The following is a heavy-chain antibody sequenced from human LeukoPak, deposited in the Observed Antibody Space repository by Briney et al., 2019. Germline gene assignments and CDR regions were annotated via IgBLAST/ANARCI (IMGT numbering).Heavy chain of an antibody. Sequence: PGGSLRLSCAASGFTFSTYGMHWVRQAPGKGLEWVTFIRYDGSNKYYADSVKGRFTISRDNSKNTLYLQMNSLRAEDTAVYYCAKAPRDSSGYFLYCFDCWGQGTLVTVSS. J-gene: IGHJ4*02. V-gene: IGHV3-30*02. D-gene: IGHD3-22*01. CDR1: GFTFSTYG. CDR2: IRYDGSNK. CDR3: AKAPRDSSGYFLYCFDC.